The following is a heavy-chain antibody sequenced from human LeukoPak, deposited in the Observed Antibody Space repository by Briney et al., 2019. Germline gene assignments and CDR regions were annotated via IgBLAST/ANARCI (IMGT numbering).Heavy chain of an antibody. Sequence: GGSLRLSCEASGFTFSSYAMSWVRQAPGKGLEWVSAISGSGGSTYYADSVKGRFTISRDNAENTLYLQMNSLRVEDTAVYYCASAEDCSSTSCPRAFDIWGQGTMVTVSS. CDR1: GFTFSSYA. CDR3: ASAEDCSSTSCPRAFDI. V-gene: IGHV3-23*01. J-gene: IGHJ3*02. D-gene: IGHD2-2*01. CDR2: ISGSGGST.